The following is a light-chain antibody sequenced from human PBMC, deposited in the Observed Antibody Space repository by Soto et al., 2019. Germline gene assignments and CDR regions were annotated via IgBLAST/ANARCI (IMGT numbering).Light chain of an antibody. CDR3: QQYGSSPQT. Sequence: EIVLTQSPGTLSLSPGERATLSCRASQSVSSSYLAWYQQKPGQAPRLLIYGASSRATGIPDRFSGSGSGTDFPLTIRSREPEDFAVYYCQQYGSSPQTFGQGTKVEIK. CDR2: GAS. J-gene: IGKJ1*01. V-gene: IGKV3-20*01. CDR1: QSVSSSY.